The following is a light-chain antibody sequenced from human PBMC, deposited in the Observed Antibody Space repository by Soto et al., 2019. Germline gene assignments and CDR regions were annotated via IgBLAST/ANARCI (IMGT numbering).Light chain of an antibody. CDR3: QSYDSSLRGSV. CDR1: SSNIGAGYD. CDR2: DNT. J-gene: IGLJ1*01. Sequence: QSVLTQPPSVSGAPGQRVTISCTGSSSNIGAGYDVHWYQQLPGTAPKLLIYDNTNRPSGVPDRFSGSKSGTSASLAITGLQAEDEADYYCQSYDSSLRGSVFGSGTKLT. V-gene: IGLV1-40*01.